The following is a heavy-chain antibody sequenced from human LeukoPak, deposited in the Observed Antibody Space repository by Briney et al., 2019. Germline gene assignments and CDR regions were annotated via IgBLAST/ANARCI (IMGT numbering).Heavy chain of an antibody. V-gene: IGHV3-9*01. CDR1: GFTFHHYA. CDR3: AKDKAPLYSGYDWDLDF. CDR2: ISWNSAYI. Sequence: GRSLRLSCAASGFTFHHYAIHWVRQVPGKGLEWVSGISWNSAYIGYADSVKGRFTISRDNAKNSVYLQMNSLRAEDTALYYCAKDKAPLYSGYDWDLDFWGQGTMVTVS. D-gene: IGHD5-12*01. J-gene: IGHJ4*02.